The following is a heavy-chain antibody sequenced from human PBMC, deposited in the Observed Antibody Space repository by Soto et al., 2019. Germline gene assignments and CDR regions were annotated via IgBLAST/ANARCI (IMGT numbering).Heavy chain of an antibody. CDR3: ARPYRSRLYDAFDI. CDR1: GYTFTTHA. Sequence: ASVKVSCKASGYTFTTHAMHWVRQAPGQSLEWMGRINGGTGQAKHSKRFQGRVNITRDKSTSTAYMELSSLRSEDTAVYYCARPYRSRLYDAFDIWGQGTMVTVSS. V-gene: IGHV1-3*01. J-gene: IGHJ3*02. D-gene: IGHD6-13*01. CDR2: INGGTGQA.